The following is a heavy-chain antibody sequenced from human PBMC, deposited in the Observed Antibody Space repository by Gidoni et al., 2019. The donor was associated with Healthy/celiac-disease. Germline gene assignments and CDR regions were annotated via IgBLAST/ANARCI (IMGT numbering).Heavy chain of an antibody. CDR1: RFTFSSYR. Sequence: QVQLVESGGGVVQPGRSLSLSCSASRFTFSSYRMPWVRQAPGQGRGWVEGISYDGSNKYYADSVKGRFTISRDNSKNTLYLQMNSLRAEDTAVYYCAKEGGYSYGYDTDSEYFQHWGQGTLVTVSS. V-gene: IGHV3-30*18. D-gene: IGHD5-18*01. CDR2: ISYDGSNK. J-gene: IGHJ1*01. CDR3: AKEGGYSYGYDTDSEYFQH.